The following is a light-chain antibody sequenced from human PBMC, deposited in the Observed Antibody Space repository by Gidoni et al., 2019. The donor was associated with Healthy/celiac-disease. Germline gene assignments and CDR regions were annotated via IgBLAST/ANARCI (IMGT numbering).Light chain of an antibody. CDR2: GAS. CDR3: QQYGSLYT. CDR1: QSISSSY. V-gene: IGKV3-20*01. Sequence: EIVLTQSPGTLSLSPGERATLSCRASQSISSSYLAWYQQKPGQAPRLLIYGASSRATGIPDRLSGSGSGTDFTLTISRLEPEDFAVYYCQQYGSLYTFXQXTKLEIK. J-gene: IGKJ2*01.